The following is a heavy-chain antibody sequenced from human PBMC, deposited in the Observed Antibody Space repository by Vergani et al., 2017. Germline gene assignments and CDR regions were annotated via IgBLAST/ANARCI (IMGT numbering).Heavy chain of an antibody. CDR2: INAGNGNT. V-gene: IGHV1-3*01. CDR3: ARLPSTTVTNPYFDY. CDR1: GYTFTSYA. Sequence: QVQLVQSGAEVKKPGASVKVSCKASGYTFTSYAMHWVRQAPGQRLEWMGWINAGNGNTKYSQKFQGRVTITRDTSASTAYMELSSLRSEDTAVYYCARLPSTTVTNPYFDYWGQGTLVTVSS. J-gene: IGHJ4*02. D-gene: IGHD4-17*01.